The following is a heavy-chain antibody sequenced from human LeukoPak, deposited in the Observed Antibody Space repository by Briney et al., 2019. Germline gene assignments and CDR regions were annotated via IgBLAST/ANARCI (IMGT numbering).Heavy chain of an antibody. V-gene: IGHV3-7*05. CDR3: ARFAGDILTGLFDY. D-gene: IGHD3-9*01. CDR2: IKQDGSEK. CDR1: GFTLSSYW. Sequence: GGSLRLSCAASGFTLSSYWMHWVRQTPGKGLEWVANIKQDGSEKYYVDFVKGRFTISRDNAKNSLYLQTNSLRAEDTAVYYCARFAGDILTGLFDYWGQGTLVTVSP. J-gene: IGHJ4*02.